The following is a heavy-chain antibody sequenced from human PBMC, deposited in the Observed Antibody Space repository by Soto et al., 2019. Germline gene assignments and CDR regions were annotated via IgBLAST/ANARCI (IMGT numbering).Heavy chain of an antibody. Sequence: QVQLVQSGAEVKKPGASVKVSCKASGYTFTSYYMHWVRQAPGQGLEWMGIINPSGGSTSYAHKVQGRVTMTRDTSTRTVYMELSSLRSEDTAVYYCEREAEEKQFEYWGQGPLVAVSS. D-gene: IGHD6-13*01. J-gene: IGHJ4*02. CDR1: GYTFTSYY. CDR3: EREAEEKQFEY. V-gene: IGHV1-46*01. CDR2: INPSGGST.